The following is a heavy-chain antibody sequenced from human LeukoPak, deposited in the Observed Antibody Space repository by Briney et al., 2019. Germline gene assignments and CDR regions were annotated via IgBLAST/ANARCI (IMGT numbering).Heavy chain of an antibody. D-gene: IGHD3-3*01. Sequence: ASVKVSCKASGYSFTAYYMHWVRQAPGQGLEWMGRINPNSGDTNYAQKFQGRVTMTRDTSISTAYMELSRLRSDDTAVYYCVRGDFWGIDYWGQGTLVTASS. CDR3: VRGDFWGIDY. CDR2: INPNSGDT. V-gene: IGHV1-2*06. J-gene: IGHJ4*02. CDR1: GYSFTAYY.